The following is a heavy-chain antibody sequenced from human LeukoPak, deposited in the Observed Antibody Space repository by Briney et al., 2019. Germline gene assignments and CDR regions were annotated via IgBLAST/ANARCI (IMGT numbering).Heavy chain of an antibody. Sequence: PGGSLRLSCAASGFTFSSYSMNWVRQAPGKGLEWVSSISSSSGYIYYADSLKGRFTISRDNAKNSLYLQMNSLRAEDTAVYYCARDRNRCDYWGRGTVVTVSS. V-gene: IGHV3-21*01. CDR2: ISSSSGYI. J-gene: IGHJ4*02. D-gene: IGHD1-14*01. CDR1: GFTFSSYS. CDR3: ARDRNRCDY.